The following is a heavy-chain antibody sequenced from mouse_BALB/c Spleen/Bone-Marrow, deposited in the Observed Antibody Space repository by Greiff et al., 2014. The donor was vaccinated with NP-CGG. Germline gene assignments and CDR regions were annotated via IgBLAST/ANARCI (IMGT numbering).Heavy chain of an antibody. Sequence: EVQLQPSGGGLVQPGGSRKLSCAASGFTFSRSGMHWVRQAPERGLEWVAYISSGSSTIYYADTMKGRFTISRDNPKNTLFLQMTSLRSEDTAMYYCARARSTMITTGAMDYWGQGTSGTVSS. CDR1: GFTFSRSG. J-gene: IGHJ4*01. V-gene: IGHV5-17*02. CDR2: ISSGSSTI. CDR3: ARARSTMITTGAMDY. D-gene: IGHD2-4*01.